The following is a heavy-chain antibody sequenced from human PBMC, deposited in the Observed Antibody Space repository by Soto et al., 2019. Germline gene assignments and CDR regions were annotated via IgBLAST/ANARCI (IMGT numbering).Heavy chain of an antibody. CDR2: IYYSGST. CDR3: ARVSSSSGDDAFDI. J-gene: IGHJ3*02. CDR1: GGSISSYY. V-gene: IGHV4-59*01. Sequence: SETLSLTCTVSGGSISSYYWSWIRQPPGKGLEWIGYIYYSGSTNYNPSLKSRATISVDTSKNQFSLKLSSVTAADTAVYYFARVSSSSGDDAFDIWGQGTMVTVSS. D-gene: IGHD6-6*01.